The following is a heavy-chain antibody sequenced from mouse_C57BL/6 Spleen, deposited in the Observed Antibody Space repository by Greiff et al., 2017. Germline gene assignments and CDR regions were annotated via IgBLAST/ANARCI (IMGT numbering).Heavy chain of an antibody. J-gene: IGHJ2*01. V-gene: IGHV14-2*01. CDR3: ARSIFSTSRYGGYYFDY. D-gene: IGHD1-1*01. CDR1: GFNFKDYY. Sequence: EVQLQQSGAELVKPGASVKLSCTASGFNFKDYYMHWVKQRTEQGLEWIGRIDPEDGETNYAPEFQGKGTITADTSSNSAYLRLSSLTSEGTAVYYCARSIFSTSRYGGYYFDYWGQGTTLTVSS. CDR2: IDPEDGET.